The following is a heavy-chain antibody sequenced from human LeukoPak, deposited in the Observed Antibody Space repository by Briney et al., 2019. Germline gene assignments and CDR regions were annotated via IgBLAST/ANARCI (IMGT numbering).Heavy chain of an antibody. J-gene: IGHJ6*03. CDR3: AGKGAYYGSGYYYYYYMDV. Sequence: SETLSLTCTVSGGSISSYYWSWIRQPAGKGLEWIGRIYTSGSTNYNPSLKSRVTMSVDTSKNQFSLKLSSVTAADTAVHYCAGKGAYYGSGYYYYYYMDVWGKGTTVTVSS. D-gene: IGHD3-10*01. CDR1: GGSISSYY. CDR2: IYTSGST. V-gene: IGHV4-4*07.